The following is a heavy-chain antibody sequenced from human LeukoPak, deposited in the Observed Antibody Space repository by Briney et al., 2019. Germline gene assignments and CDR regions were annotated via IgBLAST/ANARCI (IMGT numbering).Heavy chain of an antibody. CDR1: GGSISGSSYY. Sequence: PSETLSLTCTVSGGSISGSSYYWGWIRQPPGKGLEWIGSIYYSGSTYYNPSLKSRVTISVDTSKNQFSLKLSSVTAADTAVYYCARQDSSGWYLSWFDPWGQGTLVTVSS. V-gene: IGHV4-39*01. CDR2: IYYSGST. CDR3: ARQDSSGWYLSWFDP. D-gene: IGHD6-19*01. J-gene: IGHJ5*02.